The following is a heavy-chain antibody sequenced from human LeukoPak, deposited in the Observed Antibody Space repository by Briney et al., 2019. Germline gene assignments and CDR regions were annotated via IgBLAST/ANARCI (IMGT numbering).Heavy chain of an antibody. D-gene: IGHD2-15*01. J-gene: IGHJ4*02. CDR3: ARPVRCSATTCTGPFDS. Sequence: SETLSLTCAVSGGSFSGYYWNWIRQSPGKGLEWIGEINHSGSTHYNPSLKSRVTISVDTSQKQFSLRLTSVTAADTAVYYCARPVRCSATTCTGPFDSWGQGTLVTVSS. CDR2: INHSGST. CDR1: GGSFSGYY. V-gene: IGHV4-34*01.